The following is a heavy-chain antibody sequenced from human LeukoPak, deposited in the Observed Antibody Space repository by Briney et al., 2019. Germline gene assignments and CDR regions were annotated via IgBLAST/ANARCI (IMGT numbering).Heavy chain of an antibody. CDR2: IYTSGST. D-gene: IGHD3-22*01. CDR3: ARDMYYYDSSLPGY. J-gene: IGHJ4*02. V-gene: IGHV4-4*07. Sequence: PSETLSLTCTVSGGSISSYYWSWIRQPAGKGLEWIGRIYTSGSTNYNPSLKSRVTISVDTSKNQFSLKLSSVTAADTAVYYCARDMYYYDSSLPGYWGQGTLVTVSS. CDR1: GGSISSYY.